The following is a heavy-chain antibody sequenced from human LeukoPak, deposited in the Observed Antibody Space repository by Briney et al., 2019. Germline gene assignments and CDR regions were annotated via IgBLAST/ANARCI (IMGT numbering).Heavy chain of an antibody. J-gene: IGHJ4*02. D-gene: IGHD4-17*01. V-gene: IGHV4-31*03. CDR2: IYYSGST. CDR1: GGSISSGGYY. Sequence: SQTLSLTCTVSGGSISSGGYYWSWIRQHPGTGLEWIGYIYYSGSTYYNPSLKSRVTISVDTSKNQFSLKLSSVTAADTAVYYCARVRYGDFRFDYWGQGTLVTVSS. CDR3: ARVRYGDFRFDY.